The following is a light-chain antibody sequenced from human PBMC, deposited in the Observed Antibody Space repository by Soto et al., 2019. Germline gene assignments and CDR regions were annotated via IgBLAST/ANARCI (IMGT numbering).Light chain of an antibody. J-gene: IGKJ1*01. CDR1: HNFLYSSDNKNY. CDR3: QQYYSSPPT. Sequence: VLTQFPESLGVSAGVSGTINYNSCHNFLYSSDNKNYLSWYQQRPGQPPKLLFYWASTRESGVPDRFSGSGSGTHFTLTITSLQAEDVAVYYCQQYYSSPPTFGQGTKVDIK. CDR2: WAS. V-gene: IGKV4-1*01.